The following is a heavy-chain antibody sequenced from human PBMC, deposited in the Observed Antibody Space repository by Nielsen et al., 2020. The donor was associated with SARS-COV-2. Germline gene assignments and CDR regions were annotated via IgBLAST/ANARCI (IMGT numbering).Heavy chain of an antibody. CDR1: GYTFTGYY. Sequence: ASVKVSCKASGYTFTGYYMHWVRQAPGQGLEWMGRINPNSGGTNYAQKFQGRVTMTRDTSISTAYMELSRLRSDDTAVYYCARDPHPGIAVAGTGWFDPWGQGTLVTVSS. CDR3: ARDPHPGIAVAGTGWFDP. V-gene: IGHV1-2*06. D-gene: IGHD6-19*01. CDR2: INPNSGGT. J-gene: IGHJ5*02.